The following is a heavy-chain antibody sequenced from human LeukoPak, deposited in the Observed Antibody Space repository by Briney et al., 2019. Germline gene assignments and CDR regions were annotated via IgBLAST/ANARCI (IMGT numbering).Heavy chain of an antibody. CDR3: ARLLRPGGRKGDAFDI. V-gene: IGHV4-59*08. J-gene: IGHJ3*02. CDR1: GGSISGHH. CDR2: FYDSGDF. D-gene: IGHD1-26*01. Sequence: SETLSLTHTVSGGSISGHHWTWIRQPPGTGLEWIGYFYDSGDFNYNPSLKSRVTIWMNMSNNQFSLTMSSVTAADTAMYYCARLLRPGGRKGDAFDIWGQGTLVTVSS.